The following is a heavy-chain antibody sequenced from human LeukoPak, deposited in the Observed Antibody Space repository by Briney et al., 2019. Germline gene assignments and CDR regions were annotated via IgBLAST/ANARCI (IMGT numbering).Heavy chain of an antibody. V-gene: IGHV3-30*02. CDR3: AKERDTAMVTIDY. CDR1: GFIFSSYW. D-gene: IGHD5-18*01. Sequence: GGSLRLSCAASGFIFSSYWMHWVRQAPGKGLEWVAFIRYDGSNKYYADSVKGRFTISRDNSKNTLYLQMNSLRAEDTAVYYCAKERDTAMVTIDYWGQGTLVTVSS. J-gene: IGHJ4*02. CDR2: IRYDGSNK.